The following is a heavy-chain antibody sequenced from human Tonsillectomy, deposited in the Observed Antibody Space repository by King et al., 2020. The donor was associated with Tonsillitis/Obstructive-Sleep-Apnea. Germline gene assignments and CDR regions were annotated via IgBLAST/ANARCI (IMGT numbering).Heavy chain of an antibody. D-gene: IGHD2-15*01. CDR1: GFTFSSYA. CDR3: AKLGGEDYYYYGMDV. J-gene: IGHJ6*02. V-gene: IGHV3-30*18. CDR2: ISYGGSNK. Sequence: VQLVESGGGVVQPGRSLRLSCAASGFTFSSYAMHWVRQAPGKGLEWVAVISYGGSNKYYADSVKGRFTISRDNSKNTLYLQMNSLRAEDTAVYYCAKLGGEDYYYYGMDVWGRGPTGNVSS.